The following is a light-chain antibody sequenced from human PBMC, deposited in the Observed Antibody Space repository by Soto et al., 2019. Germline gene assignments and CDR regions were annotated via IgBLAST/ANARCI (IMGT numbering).Light chain of an antibody. J-gene: IGKJ1*01. CDR1: QTMRSSH. CDR3: QQYGSSLWM. V-gene: IGKV3-20*01. Sequence: EIVLTQSPGTLSLSPGERATLSCRASQTMRSSHLAWYQQKSGQAPRLLIYGASGRATGIPDRFSGSGSGTDFTLTISRLEPEDFAVYYCQQYGSSLWMFGQGTKVDIK. CDR2: GAS.